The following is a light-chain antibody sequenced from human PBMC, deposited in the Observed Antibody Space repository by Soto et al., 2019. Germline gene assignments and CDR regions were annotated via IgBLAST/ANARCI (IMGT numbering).Light chain of an antibody. V-gene: IGKV3-20*01. J-gene: IGKJ1*01. CDR1: QNLGTLY. CDR2: SAS. CDR3: QQYAGSPRT. Sequence: EIVLTQSPGTVSLSPGERVSLSCRARQNLGTLYLAWFQQKSGQAPRLLIYSASRRATGIPDRFTGSGSGTDFTLTINRVEPEDFAVYFCQQYAGSPRTFGHGTKVDIK.